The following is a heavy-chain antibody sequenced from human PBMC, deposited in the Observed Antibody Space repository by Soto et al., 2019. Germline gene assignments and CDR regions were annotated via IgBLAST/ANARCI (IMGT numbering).Heavy chain of an antibody. J-gene: IGHJ3*02. D-gene: IGHD3-22*01. CDR2: IYYSGST. CDR3: ARQTPPDYYDSSPPQIPAFDI. V-gene: IGHV4-30-4*01. Sequence: SETLSLTCTVSGGSISSGDYYWSWIRQPPGKGLEWIGYIYYSGSTYYNPSLKSRVTISVDTSKNQFSLKLSSVTAADTAVYYCARQTPPDYYDSSPPQIPAFDIWGQGTMVTVSS. CDR1: GGSISSGDYY.